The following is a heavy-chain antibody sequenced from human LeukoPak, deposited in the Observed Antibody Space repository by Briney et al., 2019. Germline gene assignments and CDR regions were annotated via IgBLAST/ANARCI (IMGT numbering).Heavy chain of an antibody. J-gene: IGHJ3*02. D-gene: IGHD3-16*01. Sequence: PGGSLRLSCATSGFSFSSYSMNWVRQAPGKGLEWVSYISSSSDTIYYADSVKGRFTISRDNAKNSLYLQMNSLRAEDTAVYYCARVRLGGRDAFDIWGQGTMVTVPS. CDR2: ISSSSDTI. CDR3: ARVRLGGRDAFDI. CDR1: GFSFSSYS. V-gene: IGHV3-48*01.